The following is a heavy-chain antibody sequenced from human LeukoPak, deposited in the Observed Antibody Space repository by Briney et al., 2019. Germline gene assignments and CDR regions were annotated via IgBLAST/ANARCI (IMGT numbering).Heavy chain of an antibody. J-gene: IGHJ6*03. CDR3: ASGDCSSTSCYSRRSYYYYYYMDV. Sequence: ASVKVSCKASGGTFSSYAISWVRQAPGQGLEWMGGIIPIFGTANYAQKFQGRVTITTDESTSTAYMELSSLRSEDTAVYYCASGDCSSTSCYSRRSYYYYYYMDVWGKGTTVTVPS. CDR1: GGTFSSYA. D-gene: IGHD2-2*01. CDR2: IIPIFGTA. V-gene: IGHV1-69*05.